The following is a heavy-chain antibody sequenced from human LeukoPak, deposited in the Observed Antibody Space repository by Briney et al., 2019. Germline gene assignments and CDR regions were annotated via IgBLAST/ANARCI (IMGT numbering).Heavy chain of an antibody. Sequence: ASVKVSCKASGYTFTGYYMHWVRQAPGQGLEWTGWINPNSGGTNYAQKFQGRVTMTRDKSIRTAYMELSRLTSDDTAVYYCARNIWFGESADAFDIWGQGTMVTVSS. J-gene: IGHJ3*02. CDR2: INPNSGGT. CDR1: GYTFTGYY. V-gene: IGHV1-2*02. D-gene: IGHD3-10*01. CDR3: ARNIWFGESADAFDI.